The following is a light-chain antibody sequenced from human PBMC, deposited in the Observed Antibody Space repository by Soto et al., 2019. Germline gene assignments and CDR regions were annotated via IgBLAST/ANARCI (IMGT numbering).Light chain of an antibody. CDR2: EVR. J-gene: IGLJ2*01. V-gene: IGLV2-14*01. CDR1: SSDIGAYNH. CDR3: NSYTTSSAVL. Sequence: QSVLTQVAAVSGSPGQSITISCTGTSSDIGAYNHVSWYQQHPGKAPKLVIYEVRNRPSEVSNRFSGSKSGNTASLTISGVQAEDEADYCCNSYTTSSAVLFGTGTKLTVL.